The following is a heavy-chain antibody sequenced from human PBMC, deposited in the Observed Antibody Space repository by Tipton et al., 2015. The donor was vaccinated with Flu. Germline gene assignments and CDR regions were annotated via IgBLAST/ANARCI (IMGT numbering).Heavy chain of an antibody. CDR2: ISSGGDTV. D-gene: IGHD3-16*01. CDR1: GFAFYSYA. V-gene: IGHV3-23*01. J-gene: IGHJ4*02. Sequence: SLRLSCAASGFAFYSYAMSWVRQAPGKGLEWVSLISSGGDTVYYADAVKGRFTISRDSSKNTLYLQMNSLRAEDTALYFCAKFPGYGDVFDSWGQGTLVTVSS. CDR3: AKFPGYGDVFDS.